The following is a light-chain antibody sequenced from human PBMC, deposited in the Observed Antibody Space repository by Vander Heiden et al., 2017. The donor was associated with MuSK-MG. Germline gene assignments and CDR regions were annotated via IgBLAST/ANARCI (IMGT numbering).Light chain of an antibody. CDR3: QQDASSPRT. CDR2: GAS. J-gene: IGKJ1*01. CDR1: QSVSSSY. V-gene: IGKV3-20*01. Sequence: EIVLTQSPGTLSLSPGERATLSCRASQSVSSSYLAWYQQKPGQAPRLLIYGASSRATGIPDRFSGSGSGTDFTLTISRLEPEDFAVYYCQQDASSPRTFGSGTKVEIK.